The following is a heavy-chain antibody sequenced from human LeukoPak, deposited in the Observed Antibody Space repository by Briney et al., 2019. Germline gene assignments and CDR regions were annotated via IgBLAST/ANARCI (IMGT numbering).Heavy chain of an antibody. Sequence: PSETLSLTCTVSGDFISSSSYYWGWIRQPPGKGLEWIGDIYYTGKTYYNPSLKSRVFISIDTSKNYFSLNLNFVTAADTAVYYCARRRYYDSTGYFEWGRGSLVTVFS. V-gene: IGHV4-39*02. CDR3: ARRRYYDSTGYFE. CDR1: GDFISSSSYY. J-gene: IGHJ1*01. CDR2: IYYTGKT. D-gene: IGHD3-22*01.